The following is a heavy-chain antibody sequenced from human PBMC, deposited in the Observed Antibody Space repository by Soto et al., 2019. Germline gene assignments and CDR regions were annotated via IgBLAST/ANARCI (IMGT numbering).Heavy chain of an antibody. D-gene: IGHD4-17*01. CDR2: IYPGDSDT. Sequence: PGESLKISCKGSGYSFTSYWIGWVRQMPGKGLEWMGIIYPGDSDTRYSPSFQGQVTISADKSISTAYLQWSSLKASDTAMYYCARHGTTVTTYDSSGYYYYYGMDVWGQGTTVTVSS. CDR1: GYSFTSYW. J-gene: IGHJ6*02. V-gene: IGHV5-51*01. CDR3: ARHGTTVTTYDSSGYYYYYGMDV.